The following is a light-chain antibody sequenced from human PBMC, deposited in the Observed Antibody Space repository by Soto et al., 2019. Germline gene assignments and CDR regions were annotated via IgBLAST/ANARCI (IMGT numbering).Light chain of an antibody. CDR3: QQRSNWPLT. CDR1: QSVSSSY. CDR2: GAS. Sequence: SVLTQSPSTLPLSPGHRATLPCRASQSVSSSYLAWYQQKTGQAPRIXIYGASSRATGIPARFSGSGSGTDVNLTISSLETEDFAVYYCQQRSNWPLTFGPGTKVDIK. J-gene: IGKJ3*01. V-gene: IGKV3D-20*02.